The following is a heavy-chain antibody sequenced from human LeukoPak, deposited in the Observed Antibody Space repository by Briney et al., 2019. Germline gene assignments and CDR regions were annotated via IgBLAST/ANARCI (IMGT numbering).Heavy chain of an antibody. J-gene: IGHJ4*02. Sequence: ASVKVSCKASGYIFTSYYMHWVRQAPGQGLEWMGIINPSGGSTSYAQKFQGRVTMTRDTSTSTVYMELSSLRSEDTAVYYCARDWGAVGGLYYDSSGYLDYWGQGTLVTVSS. CDR1: GYIFTSYY. CDR3: ARDWGAVGGLYYDSSGYLDY. V-gene: IGHV1-46*01. CDR2: INPSGGST. D-gene: IGHD3-22*01.